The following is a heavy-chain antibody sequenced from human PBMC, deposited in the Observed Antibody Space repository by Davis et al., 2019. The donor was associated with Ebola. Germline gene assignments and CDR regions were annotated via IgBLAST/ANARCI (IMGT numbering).Heavy chain of an antibody. J-gene: IGHJ3*02. CDR1: GFTFINYW. D-gene: IGHD3-10*01. Sequence: MPGGSLRLSCAASGFTFINYWMHWIRLPPGKGLEWIGEINHSGSTNYNPSLKSRVTISVDTSKNQFSLKLSSVTAADTAVYYCARGVLVLWFGELLTDAFDIWGQGTMVTVSS. CDR3: ARGVLVLWFGELLTDAFDI. CDR2: INHSGST. V-gene: IGHV4-34*01.